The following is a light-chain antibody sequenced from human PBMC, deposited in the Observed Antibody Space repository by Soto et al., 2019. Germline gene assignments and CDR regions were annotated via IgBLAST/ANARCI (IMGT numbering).Light chain of an antibody. J-gene: IGKJ3*01. CDR1: QSISSS. Sequence: ETVLTQSPATLSLAPGERATLSCRASQSISSSLAWYQQTPCQAPRLIIYDASKRATGIPARFSGSGSGTDFTLTISSLEPEDFAVYFCQQRFTWPYFGPGTKVDIK. CDR3: QQRFTWPY. V-gene: IGKV3-11*01. CDR2: DAS.